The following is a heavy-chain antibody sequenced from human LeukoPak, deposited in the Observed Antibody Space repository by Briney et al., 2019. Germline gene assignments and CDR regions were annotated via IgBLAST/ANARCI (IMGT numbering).Heavy chain of an antibody. CDR3: ARVGYYCDSSGYYYAFDY. D-gene: IGHD3-22*01. J-gene: IGHJ4*02. Sequence: SETLSLTCAVYGGSFSGYYWSWIRQPPGKGLEWIGEINHSGSTNYNPSLKSRVTISVDTSKNQFSLKLSSVTAADTAVYYCARVGYYCDSSGYYYAFDYWGQGTLVTVSS. V-gene: IGHV4-34*01. CDR2: INHSGST. CDR1: GGSFSGYY.